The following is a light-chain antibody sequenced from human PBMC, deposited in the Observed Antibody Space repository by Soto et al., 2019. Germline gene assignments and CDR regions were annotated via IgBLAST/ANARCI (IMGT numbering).Light chain of an antibody. J-gene: IGKJ2*01. CDR1: QSVLYSSNNKNY. Sequence: DIVMTQSPDSLAVSLGERATINCKSSQSVLYSSNNKNYLAWYQQKPGQPPKLLIYWASTRESGVPDRFSGSGSGTAFTLTISSLQAEDVAVYYCHQYYSTPPTFGQGTKLEI. CDR3: HQYYSTPPT. CDR2: WAS. V-gene: IGKV4-1*01.